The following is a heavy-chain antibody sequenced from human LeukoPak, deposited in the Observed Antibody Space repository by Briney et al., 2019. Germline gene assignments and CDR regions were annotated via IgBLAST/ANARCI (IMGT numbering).Heavy chain of an antibody. Sequence: ASVKVSCKASGYTFTGYYMHWVRQAPGRGLEWMGWINPNSGGTNYAQKFQGRVTMTRDTSISTAYMELSRLRSDDTAVYYCARDREVDTDCPFDIWGQGTMVTVSS. CDR3: ARDREVDTDCPFDI. D-gene: IGHD5-18*01. V-gene: IGHV1-2*02. J-gene: IGHJ3*02. CDR2: INPNSGGT. CDR1: GYTFTGYY.